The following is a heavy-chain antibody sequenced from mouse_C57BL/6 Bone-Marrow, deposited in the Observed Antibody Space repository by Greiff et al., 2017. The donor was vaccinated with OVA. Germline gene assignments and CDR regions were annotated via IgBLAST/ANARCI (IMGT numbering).Heavy chain of an antibody. D-gene: IGHD4-1*01. J-gene: IGHJ1*03. CDR3: AGRLTGTKDWYFDV. CDR1: GYTFTDHT. Sequence: VQLQQSDAELVKPGASVKISCKVSGYTFTDHTIHWMKQRPEQGLEWIGSIYPRDGSTKYNEKFKGKATLTADKSASTAYLQLNSLTSEDSAVYFCAGRLTGTKDWYFDVWGTGTTVTVTS. V-gene: IGHV1-78*01. CDR2: IYPRDGST.